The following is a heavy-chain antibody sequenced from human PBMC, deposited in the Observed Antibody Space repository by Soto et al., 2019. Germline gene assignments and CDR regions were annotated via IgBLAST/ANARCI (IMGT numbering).Heavy chain of an antibody. CDR2: ISGSGGST. CDR1: GFTFSSYA. V-gene: IGHV3-23*01. CDR3: AKGRSVLWFGDPWVSDAFDI. J-gene: IGHJ3*02. D-gene: IGHD3-10*01. Sequence: GGSLRLSCAASGFTFSSYAMSWVRQAPGKGLEWVSAISGSGGSTYYADSVKGRFTISRDNSKNTLYLQMDSLRAEDTAVYYCAKGRSVLWFGDPWVSDAFDIWGQGTMVTVSS.